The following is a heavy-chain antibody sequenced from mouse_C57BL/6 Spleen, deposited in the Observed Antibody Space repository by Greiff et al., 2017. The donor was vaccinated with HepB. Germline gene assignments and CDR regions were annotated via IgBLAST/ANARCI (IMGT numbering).Heavy chain of an antibody. Sequence: VQLQQPGAELVRPGSSVKLSCKASGYTFTSYWMHWVKQRPIQGLEWIGNIDPSDSETHYNQKFKDKATLTVDKSSSTAYMQLSSLTSEDSAVYYCARALYYGYDDGYYFDYWGQGTTLTVSS. V-gene: IGHV1-52*01. D-gene: IGHD2-2*01. J-gene: IGHJ2*01. CDR2: IDPSDSET. CDR3: ARALYYGYDDGYYFDY. CDR1: GYTFTSYW.